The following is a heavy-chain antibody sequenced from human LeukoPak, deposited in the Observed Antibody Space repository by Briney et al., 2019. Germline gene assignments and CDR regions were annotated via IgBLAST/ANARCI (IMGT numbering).Heavy chain of an antibody. V-gene: IGHV1-2*02. Sequence: AASVKVSCKASGYTFTGYYMHWVRQAPGQGLEWMGWINPNSGGTNYAQKFRGRVTMTRDTSISTAYMELSRLRSDDTAVYYCARTDIVVVVAPNWFDPWGQGALVTVSS. CDR2: INPNSGGT. CDR1: GYTFTGYY. J-gene: IGHJ5*02. CDR3: ARTDIVVVVAPNWFDP. D-gene: IGHD2-15*01.